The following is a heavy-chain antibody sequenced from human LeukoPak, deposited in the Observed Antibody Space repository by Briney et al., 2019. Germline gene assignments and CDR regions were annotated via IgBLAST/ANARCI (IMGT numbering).Heavy chain of an antibody. CDR1: GASISSGIYY. CDR3: ARERSTLNSGYHYYYYMDV. V-gene: IGHV4-61*02. CDR2: IYTRGST. D-gene: IGHD3-22*01. Sequence: PSQTLSLTCSFSGASISSGIYYWNWIRQPAGKGLEWIGRIYTRGSTNYNPSLKSRVTISVDTSKNQFSLKLSSVTAADTAVYYCARERSTLNSGYHYYYYMDVWGKGTTVTISS. J-gene: IGHJ6*03.